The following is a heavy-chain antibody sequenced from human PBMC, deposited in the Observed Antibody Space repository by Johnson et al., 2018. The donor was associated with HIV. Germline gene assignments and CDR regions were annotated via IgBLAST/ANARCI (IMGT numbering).Heavy chain of an antibody. Sequence: QVQLVESGGGVVQPGRSLRLSCVASGFTFSSYAMHWVRQAPGKGLEWVAVISYDGSNKDYADSVKGRFSISRDNSKNTLYLQMNSLRAEDTAVYYCPREKLDSSGYYGAFDIWGQGTMVTVSS. D-gene: IGHD3-22*01. CDR2: ISYDGSNK. J-gene: IGHJ3*02. CDR1: GFTFSSYA. V-gene: IGHV3-30*04. CDR3: PREKLDSSGYYGAFDI.